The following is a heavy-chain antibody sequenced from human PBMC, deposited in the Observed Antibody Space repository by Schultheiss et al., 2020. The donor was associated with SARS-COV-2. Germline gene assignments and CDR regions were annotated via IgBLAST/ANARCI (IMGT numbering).Heavy chain of an antibody. CDR1: GYTFTSYG. CDR3: AGNSFTIFGVVSYWFDP. V-gene: IGHV1-69*13. CDR2: IIPIFATA. D-gene: IGHD3-3*01. J-gene: IGHJ5*02. Sequence: SVKVSCKASGYTFTSYGISWVRQAPGQGLEWMGGIIPIFATANYAQKFQGRVTITADESTSTAYMELSSLRSEDTAVYYCAGNSFTIFGVVSYWFDPWGQGTLVTVSS.